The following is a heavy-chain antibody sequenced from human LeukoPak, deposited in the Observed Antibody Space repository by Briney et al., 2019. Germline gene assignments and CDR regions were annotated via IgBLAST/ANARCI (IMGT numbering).Heavy chain of an antibody. CDR3: ARLYQHDSSTYRPVDY. CDR2: IKQDGSEK. CDR1: GFTFSSYW. V-gene: IGHV3-7*01. D-gene: IGHD3-22*01. J-gene: IGHJ4*02. Sequence: GGSLSLSCAASGFTFSSYWMSWVRQAPGKGLEWVANIKQDGSEKYYVDSVKGRFTISRDNAKSSLYLQMNSLRAEDTAVYYCARLYQHDSSTYRPVDYWGQGTLVSVSS.